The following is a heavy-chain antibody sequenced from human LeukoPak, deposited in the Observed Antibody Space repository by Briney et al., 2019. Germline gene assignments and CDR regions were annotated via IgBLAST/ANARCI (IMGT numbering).Heavy chain of an antibody. V-gene: IGHV4-61*08. CDR3: ARELSGSYYLDY. CDR2: IYYSGST. CDR1: GGSISSGGYY. J-gene: IGHJ4*02. Sequence: PSETLSLTCTVSGGSISSGGYYWSWIRQHPGKGLEWIGYIYYSGSTNYNPSLKSRVTISVDTSKNQFSLKLSSVTAADTAVYYCARELSGSYYLDYWGQGTLVTVSS. D-gene: IGHD1-26*01.